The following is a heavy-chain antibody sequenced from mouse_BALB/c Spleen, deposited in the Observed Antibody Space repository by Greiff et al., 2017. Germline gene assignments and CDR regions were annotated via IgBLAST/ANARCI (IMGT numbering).Heavy chain of an antibody. V-gene: IGHV14-3*02. CDR3: ARYGDYEAY. CDR2: IDPANGNT. CDR1: GFNIKDTS. D-gene: IGHD2-13*01. J-gene: IGHJ3*01. Sequence: VQLKESGAELVKPGASVKLSCTASGFNIKDTSMHWVKQRPEQSLEWIGRIDPANGNTKYDPKFQGKATITADTSSNTAYLQLSSLTSEDTAVYYCARYGDYEAYWGQGTLVTVSA.